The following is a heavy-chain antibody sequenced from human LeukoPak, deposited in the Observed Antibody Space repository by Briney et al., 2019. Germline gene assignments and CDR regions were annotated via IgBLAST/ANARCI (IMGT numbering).Heavy chain of an antibody. CDR3: ARGRSSMVRGYYYYYMDV. J-gene: IGHJ6*03. D-gene: IGHD3-10*01. Sequence: SETLSLTCTVSGGSIGSSSHYWGWTRQPPGKGLEWIGSIYYSGSTYYNPSLKSRVTISVDTSKNQFSLKLSSVTAADTAVYYCARGRSSMVRGYYYYYMDVWGKGTTVTISS. CDR1: GGSIGSSSHY. V-gene: IGHV4-39*07. CDR2: IYYSGST.